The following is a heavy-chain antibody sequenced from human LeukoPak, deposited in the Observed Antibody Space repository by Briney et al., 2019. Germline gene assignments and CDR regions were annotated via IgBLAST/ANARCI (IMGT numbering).Heavy chain of an antibody. J-gene: IGHJ5*02. CDR3: ARVPPAKSRHGWFDP. Sequence: SVKVSCKASGGTFSSYAISWVRQAPGQGLEWVGGIIPIFGTANYAQMFQGRVTITADESTSTAYMELSSLRSEDTAVYYCARVPPAKSRHGWFDPWGQGTLVTVSS. V-gene: IGHV1-69*13. CDR1: GGTFSSYA. CDR2: IIPIFGTA.